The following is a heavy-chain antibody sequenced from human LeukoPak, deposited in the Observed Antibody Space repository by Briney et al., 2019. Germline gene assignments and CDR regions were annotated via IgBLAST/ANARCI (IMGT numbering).Heavy chain of an antibody. Sequence: SVKVSCKASGGTFSSYAISWVRQAPGQGLEWMGGIIPIFGTANYAQKFQGRVTITTDESTSTAYMELSSLRSEDTAVYYCAREGKGATGTTGYYYYMDVWGKGTTVTVSS. J-gene: IGHJ6*03. D-gene: IGHD1-1*01. CDR2: IIPIFGTA. CDR3: AREGKGATGTTGYYYYMDV. CDR1: GGTFSSYA. V-gene: IGHV1-69*05.